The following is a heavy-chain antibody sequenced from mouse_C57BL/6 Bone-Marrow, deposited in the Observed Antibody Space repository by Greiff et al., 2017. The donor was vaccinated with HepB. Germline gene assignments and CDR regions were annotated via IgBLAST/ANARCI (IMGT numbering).Heavy chain of an antibody. Sequence: VQLQQSGPGLVKPSQSLSLTCSVTGYSITSGYYWNWIRQFPGNKLEWMGYISYDGSNNYNPSLKNRISITRDTSKNQFFLKLNSLTTEDTATYYCARNYYGSSYGGYYAMDYWGQGTSVTVSS. CDR3: ARNYYGSSYGGYYAMDY. CDR1: GYSITSGYY. CDR2: ISYDGSN. V-gene: IGHV3-6*01. J-gene: IGHJ4*01. D-gene: IGHD1-1*01.